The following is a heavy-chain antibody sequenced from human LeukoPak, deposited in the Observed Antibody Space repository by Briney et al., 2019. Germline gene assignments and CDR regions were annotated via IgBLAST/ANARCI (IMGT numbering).Heavy chain of an antibody. D-gene: IGHD2-8*01. CDR1: GYTLTELS. V-gene: IGHV1-24*01. CDR2: FDPEDGET. J-gene: IGHJ4*02. CDR3: ATAARYCTNGVCSNFDY. Sequence: ASVKVSCKVSGYTLTELSMHWVRQAPGKGLEWMGGFDPEDGETIYAQKFQGRVTMTEDTSTDTAYMELSSLRSEDTAVYYCATAARYCTNGVCSNFDYWGQGTLVTVSS.